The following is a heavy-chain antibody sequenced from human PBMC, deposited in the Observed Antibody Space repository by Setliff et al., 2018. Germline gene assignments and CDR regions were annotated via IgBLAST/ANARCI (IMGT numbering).Heavy chain of an antibody. CDR1: GDSMSGAS. J-gene: IGHJ4*02. Sequence: SETLSLTCTVSGDSMSGASMWTWIRQPPGKGLEFMGYVFPSGATKYDPSVKSRLTISVDTSKNQFSLKLTSLTAADTAVYYCARDRVVVLAGRRGFYFDYWGQGTLVTVSS. D-gene: IGHD2-15*01. CDR2: VFPSGAT. CDR3: ARDRVVVLAGRRGFYFDY. V-gene: IGHV4-59*01.